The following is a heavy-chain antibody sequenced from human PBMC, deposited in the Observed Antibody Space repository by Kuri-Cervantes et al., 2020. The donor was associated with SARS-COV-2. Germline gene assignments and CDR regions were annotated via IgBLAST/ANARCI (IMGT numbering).Heavy chain of an antibody. CDR3: AKTTMVQGVIISGWIDY. Sequence: GESLKISCAASGFIFSSYAMSWVRQAPGKGLEWVSVIYSGGSSTYYADSVKGRFTISRDNSKNTLYLQMNSLRAEDTAVYYCAKTTMVQGVIISGWIDYWGQGTLVTVSS. CDR2: IYSGGSST. D-gene: IGHD3-10*01. CDR1: GFIFSSYA. J-gene: IGHJ4*02. V-gene: IGHV3-23*03.